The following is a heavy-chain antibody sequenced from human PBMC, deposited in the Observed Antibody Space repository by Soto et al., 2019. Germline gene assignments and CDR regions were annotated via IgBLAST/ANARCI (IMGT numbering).Heavy chain of an antibody. CDR1: GGTFSSYT. CDR2: IIPILGIA. V-gene: IGHV1-69*02. J-gene: IGHJ6*03. D-gene: IGHD4-4*01. CDR3: AICNYVSDYYYYYYMDV. Sequence: EASVKVSCKASGGTFSSYTISWVRQAPGQGLEWMGRIIPILGIANYAQKFQGRVTITADKSTSTAYMELSSLRSEDTAVYYCAICNYVSDYYYYYYMDVWRKGTTVTAP.